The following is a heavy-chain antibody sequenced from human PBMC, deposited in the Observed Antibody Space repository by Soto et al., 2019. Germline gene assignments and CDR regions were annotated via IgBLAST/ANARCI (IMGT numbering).Heavy chain of an antibody. CDR3: ARASTTVTTLDY. D-gene: IGHD4-17*01. Sequence: PSETLSLTSTISGSSISTGGYSLSWIRQPPGKGLEWIGYIYHSGSTYYNPSLKSRVTISVDRSKNQFSLKLSSVTAADTAVYYCARASTTVTTLDYWGQ. J-gene: IGHJ4*02. CDR1: GSSISTGGYS. CDR2: IYHSGST. V-gene: IGHV4-30-2*01.